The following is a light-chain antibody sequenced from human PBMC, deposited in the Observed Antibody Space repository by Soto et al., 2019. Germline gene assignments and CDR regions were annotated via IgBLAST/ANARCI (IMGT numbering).Light chain of an antibody. Sequence: EIVLTQSPGTLSWSPGERATLSFSASQSVSSSYLAWYQQKPGQAPRLLIYGASSRATGISDRFSGSGSGTDFTLTISRLEPEDFAVYYCHQYGSSSWTFGQGTKVDIK. V-gene: IGKV3-20*01. J-gene: IGKJ1*01. CDR3: HQYGSSSWT. CDR2: GAS. CDR1: QSVSSSY.